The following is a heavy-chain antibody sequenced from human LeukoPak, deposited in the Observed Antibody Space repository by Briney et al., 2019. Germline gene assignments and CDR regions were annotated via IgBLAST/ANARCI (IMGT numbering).Heavy chain of an antibody. CDR2: INHSGST. J-gene: IGHJ6*03. Sequence: SETLSLTCAVYGGSFSGYYWSWIRQPPGKGLEWIGEINHSGSTNYNPSLKSRVTISVDTSKNQFSLKLSSVTAADTAVYYCARDGVVVPAAIKDYYYYMDGWGKGTTVTVSS. V-gene: IGHV4-34*01. CDR3: ARDGVVVPAAIKDYYYYMDG. CDR1: GGSFSGYY. D-gene: IGHD2-2*01.